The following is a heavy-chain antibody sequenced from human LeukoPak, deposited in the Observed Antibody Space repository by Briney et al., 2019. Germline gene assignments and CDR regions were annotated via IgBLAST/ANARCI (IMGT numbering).Heavy chain of an antibody. J-gene: IGHJ5*02. CDR3: ARGRIKYCSGGSCYSGSGWFDP. CDR1: GGSFSGYY. CDR2: INHSGST. D-gene: IGHD2-15*01. Sequence: SETLSLTCAAYGGSFSGYYWSWIRQPPGKGLEWIGKINHSGSTNYNPSLKSRVTISVDTSKNQFSLKLSSVTAADTAVYYCARGRIKYCSGGSCYSGSGWFDPWGQGTLVTVSS. V-gene: IGHV4-34*01.